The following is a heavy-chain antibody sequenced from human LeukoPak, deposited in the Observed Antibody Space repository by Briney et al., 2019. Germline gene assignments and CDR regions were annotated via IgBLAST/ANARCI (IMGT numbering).Heavy chain of an antibody. CDR1: GGSISSSSYY. CDR2: IYYDGST. D-gene: IGHD5-12*01. Sequence: SETLSLTCTVSGGSISSSSYYWDWIRQSPGKGLEWIGSIYYDGSTYYNPSLKSRVTISVDTSKDQFSLKLSSVTAADTAVYYCARVDGWAYSGYDAFAFLRAPWGQGTLVTVSS. V-gene: IGHV4-39*01. J-gene: IGHJ5*02. CDR3: ARVDGWAYSGYDAFAFLRAP.